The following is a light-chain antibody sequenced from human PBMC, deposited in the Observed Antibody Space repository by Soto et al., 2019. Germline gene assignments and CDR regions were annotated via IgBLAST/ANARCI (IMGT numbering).Light chain of an antibody. J-gene: IGLJ1*01. CDR3: YSYTSSSTYV. V-gene: IGLV2-18*02. CDR2: EVI. Sequence: QSVQTQPPSVSGSPGQSVTISFSGTSSDVGSYTRVSWYKQPPGAAPKLVIYEVIHRPSGVPDRFSGSKSGNTASLTISGLQAEDEADFYCYSYTSSSTYVLGTGT. CDR1: SSDVGSYTR.